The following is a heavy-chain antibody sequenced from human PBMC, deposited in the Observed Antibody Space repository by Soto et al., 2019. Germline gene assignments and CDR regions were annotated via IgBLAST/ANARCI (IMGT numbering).Heavy chain of an antibody. Sequence: QVQLQESGPGLVKPSETLSLTCTVSGGFVNSDTHSWSWMRQTPGKRLEWIGFIYSGGSTKNPSLRSRVTMSVATSKNQFSLKLRSVIVADTAVYHCARFVRSCSATTCSTRADVWGQGITVTVSS. V-gene: IGHV4-61*01. D-gene: IGHD2-2*01. CDR2: IYSGGST. CDR3: ARFVRSCSATTCSTRADV. J-gene: IGHJ6*02. CDR1: GGFVNSDTHS.